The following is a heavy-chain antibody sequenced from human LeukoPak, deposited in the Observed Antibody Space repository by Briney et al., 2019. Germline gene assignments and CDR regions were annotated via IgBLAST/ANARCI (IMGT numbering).Heavy chain of an antibody. J-gene: IGHJ4*02. D-gene: IGHD3-10*01. CDR2: IYYSGST. CDR3: ARDRGYGSGSYSFDY. CDR1: GGSISSYY. Sequence: SETLSLTCTVSGGSISSYYWSWIRQPPGKGLEWIGYIYYSGSTNYNPSPKSRVTISVDTSKNQFSLKLSSVTAADTAVYYCARDRGYGSGSYSFDYWGQGTLVTVSS. V-gene: IGHV4-59*01.